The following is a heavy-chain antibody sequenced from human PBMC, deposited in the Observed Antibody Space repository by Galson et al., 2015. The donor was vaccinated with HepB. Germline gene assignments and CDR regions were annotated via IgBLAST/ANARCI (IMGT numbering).Heavy chain of an antibody. D-gene: IGHD2-15*01. CDR3: AKDGEYCSGGRCYSGYFDY. CDR2: ISYDGSNK. J-gene: IGHJ4*02. CDR1: GFTFSNYG. V-gene: IGHV3-30*18. Sequence: SLRLSCAASGFTFSNYGMHWVRQAPGKGLAWVAVISYDGSNKDYADSVKGRFTISRDNSKNTLYLQMNSLRTEDTAVYYCAKDGEYCSGGRCYSGYFDYWGQGALVTVSS.